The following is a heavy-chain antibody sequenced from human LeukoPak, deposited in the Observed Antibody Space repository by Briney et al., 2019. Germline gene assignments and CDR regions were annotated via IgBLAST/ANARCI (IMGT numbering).Heavy chain of an antibody. CDR1: GFTLSSYA. CDR2: INWNGGST. J-gene: IGHJ4*02. Sequence: GGSLRLSCAASGFTLSSYAMSWVRQAPGKGLEWVSGINWNGGSTGYADSVKGRFTISRDNAKNSLYLQLNSLRAEDTAVYYCARDRKVEPLPDKWGQGILVTVSS. D-gene: IGHD1-26*01. CDR3: ARDRKVEPLPDK. V-gene: IGHV3-20*04.